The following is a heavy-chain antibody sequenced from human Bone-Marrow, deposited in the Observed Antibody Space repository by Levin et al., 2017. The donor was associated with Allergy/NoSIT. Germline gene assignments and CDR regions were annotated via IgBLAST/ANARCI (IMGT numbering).Heavy chain of an antibody. D-gene: IGHD2-15*01. CDR2: IKSNPDGGTT. CDR1: GFTFSKTW. J-gene: IGHJ4*02. CDR3: TAERYCTGASCFYY. Sequence: PGASVKVSCADSGFTFSKTWMSWVRQAPGKGLEWVGRIKSNPDGGTTDYAAPVKGRFILSRDDANNALYLQMNSLNAEDTAVYYCTAERYCTGASCFYYWGQGTLVTVSS. V-gene: IGHV3-15*01.